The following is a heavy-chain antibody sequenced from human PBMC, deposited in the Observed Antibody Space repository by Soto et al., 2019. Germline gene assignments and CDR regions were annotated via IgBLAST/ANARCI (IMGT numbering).Heavy chain of an antibody. V-gene: IGHV4-39*01. J-gene: IGHJ4*02. D-gene: IGHD3-10*01. CDR3: ARSNYGSGSYYRD. CDR1: GGSISSSSYY. Sequence: SETLSLTCTVSGGSISSSSYYWGWIRQPPGKGLEWIGGIYYSGGTYYNPSLKSRVTISVDTSKNQFSLKLSSVTAADTAVYYCARSNYGSGSYYRDWGQGTLVTVSS. CDR2: IYYSGGT.